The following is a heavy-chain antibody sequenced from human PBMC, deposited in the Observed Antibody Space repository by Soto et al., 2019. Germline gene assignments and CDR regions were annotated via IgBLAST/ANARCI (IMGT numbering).Heavy chain of an antibody. V-gene: IGHV4-59*01. D-gene: IGHD4-17*01. Sequence: SETLSLTCTVSGGSISSYYWSWIRQPPGKGLERIGYIYYSGSTNYNPSLKSRVTISVDTSKNQFSLKLSSVTAADTAVYYCARHYGYAFDIWGQGTMVTVSS. J-gene: IGHJ3*02. CDR3: ARHYGYAFDI. CDR2: IYYSGST. CDR1: GGSISSYY.